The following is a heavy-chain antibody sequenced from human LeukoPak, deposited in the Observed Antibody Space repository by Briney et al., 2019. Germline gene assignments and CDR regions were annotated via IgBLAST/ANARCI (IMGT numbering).Heavy chain of an antibody. CDR3: ARESLYSNYAGY. J-gene: IGHJ4*02. D-gene: IGHD4-11*01. V-gene: IGHV1-2*06. Sequence: ASVKVSCKASGYTFTGYYIHWVRQAPGQGLEWMGRINPNSGGTNYAQKFQGRVTMTRDTSISTAYMELSRLRSDDTAVYYCARESLYSNYAGYWGQGTLVTVSS. CDR1: GYTFTGYY. CDR2: INPNSGGT.